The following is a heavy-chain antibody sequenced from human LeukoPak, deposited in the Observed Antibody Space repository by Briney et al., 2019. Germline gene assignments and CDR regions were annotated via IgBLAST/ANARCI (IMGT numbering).Heavy chain of an antibody. D-gene: IGHD3-22*01. CDR1: GGSISNYY. J-gene: IGHJ2*01. CDR3: ARAGYDTSGFWYFDL. V-gene: IGHV4-59*01. CDR2: MYYSGST. Sequence: ETQSLTCSVSGGSISNYYWSWIRQPPGKGLEWIGSMYYSGSTNYNPSLKSRATISEDTSKKQFSLKLSSVTAADTAVYYCARAGYDTSGFWYFDLWGRGTLVTVSS.